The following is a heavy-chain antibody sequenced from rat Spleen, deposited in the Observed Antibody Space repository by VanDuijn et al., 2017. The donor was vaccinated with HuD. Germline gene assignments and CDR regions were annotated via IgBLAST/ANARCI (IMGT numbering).Heavy chain of an antibody. CDR2: ISYDGGNT. CDR1: GFTFSSFA. J-gene: IGHJ4*01. CDR3: AKDRGYYVMDA. Sequence: EVQLVESGGGLVQPGRSMKLSCAASGFTFSSFAMAWVRQAPTKGLEWVASISYDGGNTYYRDSVKGRFTISRDNAKSSLYLQMDSLRSEDTSTYYCAKDRGYYVMDAWGQGASVTVSS. V-gene: IGHV5-20*01.